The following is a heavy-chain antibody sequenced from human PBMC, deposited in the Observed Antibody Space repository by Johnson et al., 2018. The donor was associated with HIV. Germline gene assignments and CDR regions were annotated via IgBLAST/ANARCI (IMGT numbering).Heavy chain of an antibody. V-gene: IGHV3-66*01. J-gene: IGHJ3*02. D-gene: IGHD5-24*01. Sequence: VQLVESGGGLIQPGGSLRLSCAASGFTFRSYWMSWVRQAPGKGLEWVSVINSGGSTYYADSVRGRFTISIDNSKNMVYLQMNSLRAEDTAVYYCARACRDGYTCDAFDIWGQGTMVTVSS. CDR3: ARACRDGYTCDAFDI. CDR1: GFTFRSYW. CDR2: INSGGST.